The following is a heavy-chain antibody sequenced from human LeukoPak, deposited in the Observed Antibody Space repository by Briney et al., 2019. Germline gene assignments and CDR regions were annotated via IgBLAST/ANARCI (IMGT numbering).Heavy chain of an antibody. CDR3: AKDGSSRYYDILTGYYSSYFDY. CDR2: IRYDGSNK. V-gene: IGHV3-30*02. CDR1: GFTFSSYG. J-gene: IGHJ4*02. Sequence: GGSLRLSCAASGFTFSSYGMHWVRQAPGKGLEWVAFIRYDGSNKYYADSVKGRFTISRDNSKNTLYLQMNSLRAEDTAVYYCAKDGSSRYYDILTGYYSSYFDYWGQGTLVTVSS. D-gene: IGHD3-9*01.